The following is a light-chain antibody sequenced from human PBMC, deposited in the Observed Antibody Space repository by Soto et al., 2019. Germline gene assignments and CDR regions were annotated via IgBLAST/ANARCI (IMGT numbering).Light chain of an antibody. J-gene: IGKJ5*01. Sequence: DIQMTQSPSSLSASVGDRVTITCQASQDISNYLNWYQQKPGKAHKLLIYDASNLETGVPSRFSGSRSGTDFTFTISNLQPEDIAPYYCQQYDNLPSLTFGQGTRLEIK. V-gene: IGKV1-33*01. CDR3: QQYDNLPSLT. CDR2: DAS. CDR1: QDISNY.